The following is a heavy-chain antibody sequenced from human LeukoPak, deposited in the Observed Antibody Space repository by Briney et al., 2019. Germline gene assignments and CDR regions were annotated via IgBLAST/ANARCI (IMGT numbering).Heavy chain of an antibody. Sequence: GGSLRLSCAASGFTFSSYWMCWVRQAPGKGLEWVANIKQDGSENYYVDSVKGRFTISRDNAKKSLYLQMNSLRAEDTAVYYCARGPTYYDFWSGLKVSDFWGQGTLVTVSS. J-gene: IGHJ4*02. D-gene: IGHD3-3*01. V-gene: IGHV3-7*01. CDR1: GFTFSSYW. CDR3: ARGPTYYDFWSGLKVSDF. CDR2: IKQDGSEN.